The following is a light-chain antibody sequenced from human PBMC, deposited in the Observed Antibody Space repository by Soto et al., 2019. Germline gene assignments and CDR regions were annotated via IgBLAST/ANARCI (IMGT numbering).Light chain of an antibody. CDR1: QSISIW. Sequence: DIQMTQSPSTLSASVGDRVTITCRARQSISIWLAWYQKKPGKDPKLLIYKASSLESGVPSRFSGSGSGTKFNLTISSLQPDDFATYYCQQYNSYPWTFGQGTKLDIK. CDR2: KAS. V-gene: IGKV1-5*03. CDR3: QQYNSYPWT. J-gene: IGKJ1*01.